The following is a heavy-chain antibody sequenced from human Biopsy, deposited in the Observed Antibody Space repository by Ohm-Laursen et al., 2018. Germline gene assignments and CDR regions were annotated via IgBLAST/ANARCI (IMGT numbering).Heavy chain of an antibody. V-gene: IGHV4-4*07. J-gene: IGHJ6*02. Sequence: TLSLTCSVSGASITSYYWSWIRQPAGKGLEWIGHTYKGGNTNHNPSLKSRVSMSVDTSKNQLSLTLRSVTAADTAVYYCARDLPSSYYYAMDVWAKGPRSPSP. CDR2: TYKGGNT. CDR3: ARDLPSSYYYAMDV. CDR1: GASITSYY.